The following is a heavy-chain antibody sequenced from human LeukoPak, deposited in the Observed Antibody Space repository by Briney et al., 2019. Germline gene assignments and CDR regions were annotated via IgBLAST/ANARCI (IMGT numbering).Heavy chain of an antibody. CDR3: AKDGSSSSEGYYYHYMDV. CDR2: IQADGGNK. CDR1: GFTFRNSD. Sequence: GGSLRLSCAASGFTFRNSDMHWVRQAPGKGPEWVAFIQADGGNKYYADSVKGRFTISRDNSKNTLYLQMNSLRAEDTAVYYCAKDGSSSSEGYYYHYMDVWGKGTTVTVSS. D-gene: IGHD6-6*01. V-gene: IGHV3-30*02. J-gene: IGHJ6*03.